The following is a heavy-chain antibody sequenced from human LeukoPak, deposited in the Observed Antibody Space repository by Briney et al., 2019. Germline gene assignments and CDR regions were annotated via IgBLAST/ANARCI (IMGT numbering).Heavy chain of an antibody. Sequence: GASVKVSCKASGHTFTGYYMHWVRQAPGQGLEWLGWINPNSCVTNYAQKFQGRITMTRDTSITTVYMELSSLTSDDTAVYYCGSGQWLVGVFYWGQGTLVTVSS. J-gene: IGHJ4*02. V-gene: IGHV1-2*02. CDR1: GHTFTGYY. CDR2: INPNSCVT. D-gene: IGHD6-19*01. CDR3: GSGQWLVGVFY.